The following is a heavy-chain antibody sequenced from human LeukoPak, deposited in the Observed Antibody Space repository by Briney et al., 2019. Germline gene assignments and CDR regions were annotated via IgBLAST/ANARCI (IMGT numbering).Heavy chain of an antibody. CDR3: AATIFGVANPDY. J-gene: IGHJ4*02. Sequence: ASVKVSCKAFGYTFTGYYMHWVRQAPGQGLEWMGWINPNSGGTNYAQKFQGRVTMTRDTSISTAYMELSRLRSDDTAVYYCAATIFGVANPDYWGQGTLVTVSS. CDR2: INPNSGGT. V-gene: IGHV1-2*02. CDR1: GYTFTGYY. D-gene: IGHD3-3*01.